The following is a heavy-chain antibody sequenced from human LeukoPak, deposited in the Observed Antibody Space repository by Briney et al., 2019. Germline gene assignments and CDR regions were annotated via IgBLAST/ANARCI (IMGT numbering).Heavy chain of an antibody. CDR1: GGSISSYY. J-gene: IGHJ3*02. D-gene: IGHD6-13*01. CDR2: IYYSGST. Sequence: PSETLSLTCTVSGGSISSYYCSWIRQPPGKGLEWIGYIYYSGSTNYNPSLKSRVTISVDTSKNQFSLKLSSVTAADTAVYYCARGAIAAAGTDFDIWGQGTMVTVSS. CDR3: ARGAIAAAGTDFDI. V-gene: IGHV4-59*01.